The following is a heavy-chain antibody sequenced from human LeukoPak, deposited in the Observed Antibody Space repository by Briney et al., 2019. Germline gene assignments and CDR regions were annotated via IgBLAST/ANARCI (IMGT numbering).Heavy chain of an antibody. CDR2: ISSSSSTI. CDR1: GFTFSSYS. CDR3: ARANGWYLRNYFDY. D-gene: IGHD6-19*01. Sequence: PGGSLRLSCAASGFTFSSYSMNWVRQAPGKGLEWVSYISSSSSTIYYEDSVQGRFTISRDNAKKSLYLQMDSLRAEDTAVYYCARANGWYLRNYFDYWGQGILVTVSS. V-gene: IGHV3-48*01. J-gene: IGHJ4*02.